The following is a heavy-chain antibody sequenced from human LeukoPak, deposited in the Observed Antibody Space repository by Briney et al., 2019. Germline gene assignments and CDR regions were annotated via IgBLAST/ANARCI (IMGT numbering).Heavy chain of an antibody. CDR3: AKVPRDSDCY. CDR2: INEDGSVK. D-gene: IGHD2-21*02. J-gene: IGHJ4*02. CDR1: GGTFSAYW. V-gene: IGHV3-7*01. Sequence: GGSLRLSCAVSGGTFSAYWMAWVRQSPGKGLEWVAEINEDGSVKYYVDSTKGRFTISRGNAKNSLYLQMNSLGAEDTAVYYCAKVPRDSDCYWGQGTLVTVSS.